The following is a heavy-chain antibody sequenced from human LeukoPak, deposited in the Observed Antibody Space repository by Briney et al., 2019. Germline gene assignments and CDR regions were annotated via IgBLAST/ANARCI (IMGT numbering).Heavy chain of an antibody. CDR2: IHSSGST. CDR3: ARDRGDYSGDPGYFDY. J-gene: IGHJ4*02. D-gene: IGHD4-23*01. Sequence: PSETLSLTCTVSGGSISSDTGGYYWTWIRQRPGKGLEWIGNIHSSGSTSYNPSLRSRLSISRDRSKNQLSLKLTSVTAADTAFYYCARDRGDYSGDPGYFDYWGQGPLVTVSS. V-gene: IGHV4-31*03. CDR1: GGSISSDTGGYY.